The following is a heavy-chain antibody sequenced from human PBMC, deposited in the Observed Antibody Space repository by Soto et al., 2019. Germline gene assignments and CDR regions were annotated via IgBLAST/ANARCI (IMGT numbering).Heavy chain of an antibody. CDR3: ARGDCTGAYCYSWPFNYGVDV. V-gene: IGHV3-33*08. CDR1: GFTFNTYG. D-gene: IGHD2-15*01. Sequence: VQLEEYGGGVVQPGRSLRLSCTTSGFTFNTYGMYWVRQAPGKGLEWVAIIWYDGSNKYYGDSVKGRFTISRDNSKNTLYLQMNSLRAEDTALYYCARGDCTGAYCYSWPFNYGVDVWGQGTTVTVSS. J-gene: IGHJ6*02. CDR2: IWYDGSNK.